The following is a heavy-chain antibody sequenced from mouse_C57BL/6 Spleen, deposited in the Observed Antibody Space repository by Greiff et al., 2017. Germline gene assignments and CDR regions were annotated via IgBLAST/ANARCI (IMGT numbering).Heavy chain of an antibody. CDR3: TRDGTGYFDD. CDR1: GYTFTDYE. J-gene: IGHJ2*01. D-gene: IGHD1-1*01. Sequence: VQLVESGAELVRPGASVTLSCKASGYTFTDYEMHWVKQTPVHGLEWIGSIDPETGGTAYNQKFKGKAILTADKSSSTAYMELRSLTSMDSAVYYCTRDGTGYFDDWGKGTTLTVSS. V-gene: IGHV1-15*01. CDR2: IDPETGGT.